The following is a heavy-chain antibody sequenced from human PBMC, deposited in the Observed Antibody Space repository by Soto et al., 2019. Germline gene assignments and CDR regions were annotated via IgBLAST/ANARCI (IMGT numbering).Heavy chain of an antibody. CDR1: GGSISSGGYY. J-gene: IGHJ4*02. CDR2: IYYSGST. V-gene: IGHV4-31*03. CDR3: AREGTGIAAPHYFDY. D-gene: IGHD6-6*01. Sequence: QVQLQESGPGLVKPSQTLSLTCTVSGGSISSGGYYWSWIRQHPGKGLEWIGYIYYSGSTYYNPSLKSRVTISVDTSKNQFPLKLSSVTAADTAVYYSAREGTGIAAPHYFDYWGQGTLVTVSS.